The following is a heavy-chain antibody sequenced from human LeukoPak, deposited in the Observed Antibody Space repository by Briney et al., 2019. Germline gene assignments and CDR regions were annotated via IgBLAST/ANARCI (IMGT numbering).Heavy chain of an antibody. V-gene: IGHV3-15*01. CDR3: ITGDYDFWSGFYSPNHYFDY. Sequence: GGSLRLSCAASGFTFTSAWMSWVRQAPGKGLEWVGRIKGKTAAGAPDYVASVKGRFTISRDDSKNTLFLQMNSLKTEDTAVYYCITGDYDFWSGFYSPNHYFDYWGQGTLVTVSS. J-gene: IGHJ4*02. CDR1: GFTFTSAW. CDR2: IKGKTAAGAP. D-gene: IGHD3-3*01.